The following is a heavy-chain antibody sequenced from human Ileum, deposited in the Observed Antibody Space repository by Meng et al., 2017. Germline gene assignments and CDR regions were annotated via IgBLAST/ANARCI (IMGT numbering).Heavy chain of an antibody. CDR2: MNLGGSP. D-gene: IGHD5-24*01. Sequence: QVTRQGPGPGLVGPSGTLSLTCAVPGRSISSSDWWSWVRQPPGKGLEWIAEMNLGGSPNYNPSLKSRVTMSVDKSNDHLSLQLTSVTAADTAVYYCAREGGIQMTTIDYWGQGTLVTVSS. CDR1: GRSISSSDW. CDR3: AREGGIQMTTIDY. V-gene: IGHV4-4*02. J-gene: IGHJ4*02.